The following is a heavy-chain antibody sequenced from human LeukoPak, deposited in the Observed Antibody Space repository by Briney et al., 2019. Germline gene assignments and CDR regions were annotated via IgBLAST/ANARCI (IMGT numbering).Heavy chain of an antibody. Sequence: GGSLRLSCAASGFTFSSYAMSWVRQAPGKGLEWVSAISGSGGSTYYADSVKGRFTISRDNSKNTLYLQMNSLRAEDTAVYYCAEPPHSSSHYYYYYYMDVWGKGTTVTVSS. CDR2: ISGSGGST. CDR3: AEPPHSSSHYYYYYYMDV. J-gene: IGHJ6*03. D-gene: IGHD6-13*01. V-gene: IGHV3-23*01. CDR1: GFTFSSYA.